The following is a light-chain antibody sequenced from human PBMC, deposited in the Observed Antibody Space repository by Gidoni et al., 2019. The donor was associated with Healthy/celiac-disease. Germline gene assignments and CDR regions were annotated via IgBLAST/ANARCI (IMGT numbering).Light chain of an antibody. Sequence: DIVITPSPDSLALSLGERATINCKSSQSVLYTSNNKNYLAWYQQKPGQPPKLLIYWASTRESGVPDRFSGSGSGTDFTLTISSLQAEDVAVYYCQQYYSTLRTFGQGTKVEIK. CDR3: QQYYSTLRT. CDR1: QSVLYTSNNKNY. J-gene: IGKJ1*01. CDR2: WAS. V-gene: IGKV4-1*01.